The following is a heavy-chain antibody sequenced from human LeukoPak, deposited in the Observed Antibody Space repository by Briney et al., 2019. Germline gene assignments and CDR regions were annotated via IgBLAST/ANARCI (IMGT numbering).Heavy chain of an antibody. V-gene: IGHV3-30-3*01. CDR1: GFTFSTYA. D-gene: IGHD5-12*01. J-gene: IGHJ5*02. CDR2: ISSDGNHK. Sequence: GGSLRLSCDASGFTFSTYAMHWVRQAPGKGLEGVAAISSDGNHKHFADSVKGRLSISRDNSKNTLYLQLNRQRAEDTAVYYCARDRLPPPGVYWSDPWGQGTLVTVSS. CDR3: ARDRLPPPGVYWSDP.